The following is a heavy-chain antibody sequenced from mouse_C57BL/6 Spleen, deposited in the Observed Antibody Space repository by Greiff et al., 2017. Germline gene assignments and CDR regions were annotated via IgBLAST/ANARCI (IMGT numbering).Heavy chain of an antibody. CDR1: GFNIKDDY. CDR3: TTRGNYECAD. J-gene: IGHJ3*01. Sequence: DVQLQESGAELVRPGASVKLSCTASGFNIKDDYMNWVQPRPEQGLEWIGWIDPENGDTESASKFQGKATITADTSSNTAYLQLSSLTSEDTAVYYCTTRGNYECADWGQGTLVTVSA. CDR2: IDPENGDT. D-gene: IGHD2-1*01. V-gene: IGHV14-4*01.